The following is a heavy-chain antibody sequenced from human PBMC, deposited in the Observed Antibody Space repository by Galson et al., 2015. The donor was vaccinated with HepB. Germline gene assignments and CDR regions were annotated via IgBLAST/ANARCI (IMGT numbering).Heavy chain of an antibody. J-gene: IGHJ4*02. CDR3: VRSGGGGGDVYPFFFDY. D-gene: IGHD3-16*01. CDR2: ISAYNGNT. V-gene: IGHV1-18*04. Sequence: SLKVSCKVSGFTFITYGTSWVRQAPGQGLEWLGWISAYNGNTQYAKKFQDRLAMTTDTSTTTAYMELRSLTVDDTAFYYCVRSGGGGGDVYPFFFDYWGLGTLVTVSS. CDR1: GFTFITYG.